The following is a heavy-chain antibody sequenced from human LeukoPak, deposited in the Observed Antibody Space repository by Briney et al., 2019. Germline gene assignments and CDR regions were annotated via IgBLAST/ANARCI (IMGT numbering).Heavy chain of an antibody. J-gene: IGHJ4*02. CDR2: IYHSGSP. D-gene: IGHD6-13*01. CDR3: ARFVGYQQQLYYDY. CDR1: GGSISSNNW. V-gene: IGHV4-4*02. Sequence: PSETLSLTCAVSGGSISSNNWWGWVRQPPGKGLEWIGEIYHSGSPNYNPSLKSRVTISVDKSKNQFSLKLSSVTAADTAVYYCARFVGYQQQLYYDYWGQGTLVTVSS.